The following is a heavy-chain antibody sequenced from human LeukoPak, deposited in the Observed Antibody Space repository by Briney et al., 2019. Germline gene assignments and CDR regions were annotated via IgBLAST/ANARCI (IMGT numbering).Heavy chain of an antibody. CDR2: IYPGDSET. D-gene: IGHD3-22*01. CDR3: ARRYYYDSSGYYLAHDAFDI. Sequence: GESLKISCKASSYSFTSYWIVWVRQMPGKGLEWMGTIYPGDSETRYSPSFQGQVTISADKSISTAYLQWSSLKASDTAMYYCARRYYYDSSGYYLAHDAFDIWGQGTMVTVSS. J-gene: IGHJ3*02. CDR1: SYSFTSYW. V-gene: IGHV5-51*01.